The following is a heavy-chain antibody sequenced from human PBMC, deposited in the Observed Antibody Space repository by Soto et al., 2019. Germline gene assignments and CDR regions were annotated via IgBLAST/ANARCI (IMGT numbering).Heavy chain of an antibody. CDR2: ISGSGGST. V-gene: IGHV3-23*01. CDR3: AKTPPASGVVPAPILIGCFDP. Sequence: GGSLRLSCAASGFTFSSYAMSWVRQAPGKGLEWVSAISGSGGSTYYADSVKGRFTISRDNSKTTLYLQMNSLRAEDTAVYYYAKTPPASGVVPAPILIGCFDPWGQGTLVTVSS. J-gene: IGHJ5*02. D-gene: IGHD2-2*02. CDR1: GFTFSSYA.